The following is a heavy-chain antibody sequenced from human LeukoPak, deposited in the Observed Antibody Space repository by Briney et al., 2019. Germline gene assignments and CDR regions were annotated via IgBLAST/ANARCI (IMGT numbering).Heavy chain of an antibody. CDR1: GGSISSYY. CDR3: ARNRLGSGSYYSYGY. CDR2: ISYSGST. J-gene: IGHJ4*02. D-gene: IGHD1-26*01. V-gene: IGHV4-59*01. Sequence: PSETLSLTCTVSGGSISSYYWSWIRQPPGKGLEWMGYISYSGSTNYNPSLKSRVTISVDTSKNQFSLKLSSVTAADTAVYYCARNRLGSGSYYSYGYWGQGTLVTVSS.